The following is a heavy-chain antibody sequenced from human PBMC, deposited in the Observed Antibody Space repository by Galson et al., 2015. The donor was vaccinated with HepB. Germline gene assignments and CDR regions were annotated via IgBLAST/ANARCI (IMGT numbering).Heavy chain of an antibody. CDR1: GYTFTSYY. V-gene: IGHV1-46*04. D-gene: IGHD1-26*01. J-gene: IGHJ5*02. CDR3: ARESTTAGFDP. Sequence: SVKVSCKASGYTFTSYYMHWVRQAPGQGLEWMGIINPSGGSTSYAQKLQGRVTMTRDTSTSTVYMELSSLRSEDTAVYYCARESTTAGFDPWGQGTLVTVSS. CDR2: INPSGGST.